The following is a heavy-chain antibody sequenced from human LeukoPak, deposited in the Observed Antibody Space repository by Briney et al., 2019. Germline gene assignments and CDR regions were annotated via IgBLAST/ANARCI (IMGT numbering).Heavy chain of an antibody. CDR3: ANQRGRYCSGDSCYFILDY. CDR1: GLTFSDSR. Sequence: GGSLRLSCAVSGLTFSDSRMIWVRQAPEKRLEWVAVTAGADDVIQYADSVKGRFTISRDNSKNTLFLQMNSLRAEDTAVYYCANQRGRYCSGDSCYFILDYWGQGTLVTVSS. D-gene: IGHD2-15*01. V-gene: IGHV3-23*01. J-gene: IGHJ4*02. CDR2: TAGADDVI.